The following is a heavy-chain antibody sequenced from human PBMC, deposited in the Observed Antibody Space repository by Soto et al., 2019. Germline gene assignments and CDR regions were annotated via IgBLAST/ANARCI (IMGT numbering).Heavy chain of an antibody. CDR2: IYHSGGT. CDR3: AKLIYGSGIRSYFDH. D-gene: IGHD3-10*01. Sequence: SETLSLTCTVSGGSISSYYWSWIRQPPGKGLEWIGYIYHSGGTNYNPSLKSRVTISVDTSKNQFSLKLSSVTAADTAMYYCAKLIYGSGIRSYFDHWGQGTLVTVSS. CDR1: GGSISSYY. J-gene: IGHJ4*02. V-gene: IGHV4-59*12.